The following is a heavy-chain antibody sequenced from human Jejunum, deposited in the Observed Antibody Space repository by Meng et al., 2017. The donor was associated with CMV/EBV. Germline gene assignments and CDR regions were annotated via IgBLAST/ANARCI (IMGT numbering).Heavy chain of an antibody. V-gene: IGHV3-7*01. D-gene: IGHD3-22*01. CDR1: FSNYW. J-gene: IGHJ4*02. Sequence: FSNYWMNWGRQAPGKGLEWVANIKNDGSEKYYVNSVKGRFTISRDNAKNSLYLQMNSLRAEDTAVYYCARDMYYVSSGFFGREDYWGQGTLVTVSS. CDR3: ARDMYYVSSGFFGREDY. CDR2: IKNDGSEK.